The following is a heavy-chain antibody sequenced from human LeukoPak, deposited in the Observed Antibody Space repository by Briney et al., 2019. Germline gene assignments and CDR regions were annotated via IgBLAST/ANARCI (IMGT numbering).Heavy chain of an antibody. CDR2: INWNGGST. D-gene: IGHD2-2*01. J-gene: IGHJ4*02. V-gene: IGHV3-20*04. Sequence: GGSLRLSCAASGLTFDDYGMSWVRQAPGKGLEWVSGINWNGGSTGYADSVKGRFTISRDNAKNSLYLQMNSLRAEDTALYYCARDGRYCSSTSCPPGGDYFDYWGQGTLVTVSS. CDR1: GLTFDDYG. CDR3: ARDGRYCSSTSCPPGGDYFDY.